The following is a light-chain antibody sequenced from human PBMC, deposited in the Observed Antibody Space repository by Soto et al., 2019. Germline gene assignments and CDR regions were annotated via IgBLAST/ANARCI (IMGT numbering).Light chain of an antibody. J-gene: IGKJ5*01. CDR2: DTS. CDR1: QSITNSF. CDR3: QQYGTSEII. V-gene: IGKV3-20*01. Sequence: EFVLTQSPGTLSLSPGERATXXXXXSQSITNSFIAWYQQRPGQAPRLLIYDTSSRASGIPDRFSGSGSGTDFTLTISRLETEDFAVFYCQQYGTSEIIFGQGTRLEIK.